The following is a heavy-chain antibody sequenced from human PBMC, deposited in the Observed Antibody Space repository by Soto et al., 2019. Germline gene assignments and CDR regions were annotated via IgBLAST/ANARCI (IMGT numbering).Heavy chain of an antibody. Sequence: QITLKESGPTLVKPTQTLTLTCTFSGFSLSSTRMAVGWIRQPPGKALEWLALIYWDDDKRYSPFLKSRLTITNDTSNIHVVLTMTIMDPVDTARYYCAHIVVAGLGYYFDYWGQGTLVTVSS. CDR2: IYWDDDK. V-gene: IGHV2-5*02. CDR1: GFSLSSTRMA. D-gene: IGHD6-19*01. CDR3: AHIVVAGLGYYFDY. J-gene: IGHJ4*02.